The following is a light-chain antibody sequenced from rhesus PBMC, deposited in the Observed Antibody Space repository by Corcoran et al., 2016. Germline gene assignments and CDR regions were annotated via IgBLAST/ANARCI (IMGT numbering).Light chain of an antibody. J-gene: IGKJ1*01. CDR2: KAS. Sequence: DIQMTQSPSSLSASVGDTVTITCRASQGISSWLAWYQRKPGKAPKLLIYKASSLQSGVPSRFRGSGSGTDFTLTISSLQSEDFATYYCQQYSSRPPWTFGQGTKVEIK. CDR1: QGISSW. V-gene: IGKV1-22*01. CDR3: QQYSSRPPWT.